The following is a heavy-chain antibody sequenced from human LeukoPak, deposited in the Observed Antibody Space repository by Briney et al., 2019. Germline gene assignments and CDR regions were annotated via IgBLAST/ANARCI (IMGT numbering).Heavy chain of an antibody. J-gene: IGHJ4*02. CDR1: GFTFNTFG. Sequence: GGSLRLSCAASGFTFNTFGMHWVRQTPGKGLEWVAFIRHDGSDQYYADSVKGRFTLSRDNSQSTLYLQMNSLRAEDTAVYYCAKGESRGYDYFDYWGQGTLVTVSS. CDR2: IRHDGSDQ. V-gene: IGHV3-30*02. CDR3: AKGESRGYDYFDY. D-gene: IGHD5-12*01.